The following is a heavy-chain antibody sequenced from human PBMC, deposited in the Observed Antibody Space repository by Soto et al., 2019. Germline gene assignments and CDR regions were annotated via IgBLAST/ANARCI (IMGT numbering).Heavy chain of an antibody. CDR3: ARDGYCVSTTCYCLPDV. Sequence: EVQVVESGGGLVQPGGSLRLSCAASGFTFSRYGMNWVRQAPGKGLEWVAYISSSSSTIYYADSVKGRFTISRDNAKNSLYLQMNSLRDEDTAVYYCARDGYCVSTTCYCLPDVGGQGTTVTVSS. CDR2: ISSSSSTI. CDR1: GFTFSRYG. V-gene: IGHV3-48*02. J-gene: IGHJ6*02. D-gene: IGHD2-2*03.